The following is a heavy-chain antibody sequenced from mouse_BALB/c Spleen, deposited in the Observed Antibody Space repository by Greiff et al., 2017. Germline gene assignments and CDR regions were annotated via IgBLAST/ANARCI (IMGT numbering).Heavy chain of an antibody. Sequence: EVKLVESGGGLVKPGGSLKLSCAASGFAFSSYDMSWVRQTPEKRLAWVAYISSGGGSTYYPDTVQGRFTISRDNAKNTLYLQMSSLKSEDTAMYYCARHPSLWSYAMDYWGQGTSVTVSS. J-gene: IGHJ4*01. CDR1: GFAFSSYD. CDR2: ISSGGGST. CDR3: ARHPSLWSYAMDY. V-gene: IGHV5-12-1*01. D-gene: IGHD1-1*02.